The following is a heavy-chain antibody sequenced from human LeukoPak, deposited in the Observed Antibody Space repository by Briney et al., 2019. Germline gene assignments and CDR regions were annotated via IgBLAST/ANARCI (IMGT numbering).Heavy chain of an antibody. D-gene: IGHD3-10*01. CDR2: IIPIFGTA. CDR3: ARGDRDGSGSYLLDY. J-gene: IGHJ4*02. Sequence: SVTVSCKASGGTFSSYAISWVRQAPGQGLEWMGGIIPIFGTANYAQKFQGRVTITADESTSTAYMELSSLRSEDTAVYYCARGDRDGSGSYLLDYWGQGTLVTVSS. CDR1: GGTFSSYA. V-gene: IGHV1-69*13.